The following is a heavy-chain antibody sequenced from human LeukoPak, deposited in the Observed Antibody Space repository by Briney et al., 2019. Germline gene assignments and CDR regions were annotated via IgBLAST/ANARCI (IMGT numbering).Heavy chain of an antibody. CDR3: ARGFDQGDFDY. CDR1: GYTFTSYG. D-gene: IGHD3-16*01. J-gene: IGHJ4*02. Sequence: ASVKVSCKASGYTFTSYGISWVRQAPGQGLEWMGWISAYNGNTNYAQKFQGRVTMTRNTSISTAYMELSSLRSEDTAVYYCARGFDQGDFDYWGQGTLVTVSS. CDR2: ISAYNGNT. V-gene: IGHV1-18*01.